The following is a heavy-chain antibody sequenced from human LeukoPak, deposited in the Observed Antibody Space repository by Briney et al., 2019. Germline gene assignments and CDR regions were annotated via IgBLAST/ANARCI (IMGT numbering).Heavy chain of an antibody. J-gene: IGHJ4*02. V-gene: IGHV1-18*01. CDR2: ISAYNGNT. CDR1: GYTFTSYG. D-gene: IGHD6-19*01. CDR3: ARSRYSSGWYIWDY. Sequence: ASVKVSCKASGYTFTSYGISWVRQAPGQGLEWMGWISAYNGNTNYAQKLQGRVTMTTDTSTSTAYMELRSLRSDDTAVYYCARSRYSSGWYIWDYSGQGTLVTVSS.